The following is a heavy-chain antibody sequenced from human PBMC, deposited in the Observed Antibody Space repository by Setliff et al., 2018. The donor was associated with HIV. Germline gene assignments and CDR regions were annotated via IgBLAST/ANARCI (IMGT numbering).Heavy chain of an antibody. CDR2: IYHSGST. J-gene: IGHJ6*02. CDR3: ARADGSGSYYLYYYYGMDV. D-gene: IGHD3-10*01. V-gene: IGHV4-38-2*02. CDR1: GGSISGYY. Sequence: SETLSLTCTVSGGSISGYYWGWIRQPPGKGLEWIGNIYHSGSTYYNPSLKSRVTISVDTSKNQFSLRLSSVTAADTAVYYCARADGSGSYYLYYYYGMDVWGQGTTVTVSS.